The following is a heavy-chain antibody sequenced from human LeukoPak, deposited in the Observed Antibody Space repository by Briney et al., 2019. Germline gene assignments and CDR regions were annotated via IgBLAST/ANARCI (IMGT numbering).Heavy chain of an antibody. CDR3: ARSGYRRVVDY. CDR2: IYYSGST. D-gene: IGHD5-18*01. V-gene: IGHV4-59*01. CDR1: GGSISSYY. Sequence: SETLSLTFTVSGGSISSYYWSWIRQPPGKGLEWIGYIYYSGSTNYNPSLKSRVTISVDTSKNQFSLKLSSVTAADTAVYYCARSGYRRVVDYWGQGTLVTVSS. J-gene: IGHJ4*02.